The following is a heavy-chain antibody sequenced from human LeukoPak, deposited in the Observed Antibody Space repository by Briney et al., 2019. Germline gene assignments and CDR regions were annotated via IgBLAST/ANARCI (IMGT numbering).Heavy chain of an antibody. CDR2: IVVGSGNT. J-gene: IGHJ6*02. V-gene: IGHV1-58*01. CDR1: GFTFTSSA. Sequence: GTSVKVSCKASGFTFTSSAVQWVRQARGQRLEWIGWIVVGSGNTNYAQKFQERVTITRDMSTSTAYMELSSLRSEDTAVYYCARPLTRYCSSTSCAADYYYYYGMDVWGQGTTVTVSS. D-gene: IGHD2-2*01. CDR3: ARPLTRYCSSTSCAADYYYYYGMDV.